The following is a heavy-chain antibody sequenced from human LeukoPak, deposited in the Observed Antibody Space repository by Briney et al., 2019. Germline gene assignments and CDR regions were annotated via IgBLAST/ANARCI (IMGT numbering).Heavy chain of an antibody. D-gene: IGHD4-17*01. CDR2: ISNSGTT. V-gene: IGHV4-59*01. Sequence: PSETLSLTCTVSGGSIKDYYWAWIRQAPGEGLEWIGYISNSGTTDYNPSLKSRVTMSVDTSKSEFSLKLTSVTAADTAIYYCARVVRGAVTSNWFDPWGRGTLVTVSS. CDR1: GGSIKDYY. CDR3: ARVVRGAVTSNWFDP. J-gene: IGHJ5*02.